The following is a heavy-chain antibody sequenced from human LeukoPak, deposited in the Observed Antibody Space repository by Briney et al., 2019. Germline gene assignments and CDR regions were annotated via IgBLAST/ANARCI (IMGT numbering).Heavy chain of an antibody. D-gene: IGHD3-3*01. Sequence: ASVKVSCKVSGYTLTELSMHWVRQAPGKGLEWMGGFDPEHSDIIYAQKLQGRVTMTTDTSTSTAYMELRSLRSDDTAVYYCARDSPRLGGGSRLITIFGVVSDAFDIWGQGTMVTVSS. CDR3: ARDSPRLGGGSRLITIFGVVSDAFDI. V-gene: IGHV1-24*01. CDR2: FDPEHSDI. J-gene: IGHJ3*02. CDR1: GYTLTELS.